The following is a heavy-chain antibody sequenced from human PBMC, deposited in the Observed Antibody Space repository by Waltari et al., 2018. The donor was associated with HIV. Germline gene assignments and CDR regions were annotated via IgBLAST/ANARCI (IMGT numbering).Heavy chain of an antibody. Sequence: QVQLVESGGGVVQPGGSLRLSCIASGFTFTNSVMHWVRQVPGKGRGWVAFIRYDGSRKKYREAVKGRFTISRDNSKKTLYLQMNGLRPEDTAVYYGGKDVMTMVRGGGIDPWGQGTLVTVSS. CDR1: GFTFTNSV. V-gene: IGHV3-30*02. J-gene: IGHJ5*02. CDR2: IRYDGSRK. D-gene: IGHD3-10*01. CDR3: GKDVMTMVRGGGIDP.